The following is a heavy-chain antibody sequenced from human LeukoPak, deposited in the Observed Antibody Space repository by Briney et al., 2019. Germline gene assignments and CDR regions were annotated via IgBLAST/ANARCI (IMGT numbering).Heavy chain of an antibody. CDR3: ARGVVVVAATRDGFDY. V-gene: IGHV3-21*01. J-gene: IGHJ4*02. Sequence: GGSLRLSCAASGFTFSSYSMNWVRQAPGKGLEWVSSISSSSSYIYYADSVKGRFTIPRDNAKNSLYLQMNSLRAEDTAVYYCARGVVVVAATRDGFDYWGQGTLVTVSS. D-gene: IGHD2-15*01. CDR2: ISSSSSYI. CDR1: GFTFSSYS.